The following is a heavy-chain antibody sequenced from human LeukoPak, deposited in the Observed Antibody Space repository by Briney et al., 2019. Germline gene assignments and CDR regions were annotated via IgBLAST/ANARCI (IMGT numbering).Heavy chain of an antibody. D-gene: IGHD7-27*01. J-gene: IGHJ3*02. V-gene: IGHV3-64*01. CDR2: ISSNGGST. CDR3: ARDRRTGDLSDAFDI. Sequence: GGSLRLSCAASGFTFSSYAMHWVRQAPGKGLEYVSAISSNGGSTYYANSVKGRFSISRDNSKNTLYLQMGSLRAEDMAMYYCARDRRTGDLSDAFDIWGQGTMVTVSS. CDR1: GFTFSSYA.